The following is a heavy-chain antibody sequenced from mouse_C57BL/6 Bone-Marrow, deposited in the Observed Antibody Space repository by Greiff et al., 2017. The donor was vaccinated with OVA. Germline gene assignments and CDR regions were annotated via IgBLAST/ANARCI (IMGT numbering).Heavy chain of an antibody. D-gene: IGHD2-2*01. Sequence: EVQVVESGGGLVKPGGSLKLSCAASGFTFSDYGMHWVRQAPEKGLEWVAYISSGSSTIYYADTVKGRFTISRDNAKNTLFLQMTSLRSEDTAMYYCARGRLRRYYFDYWGQGTTLTVSS. CDR3: ARGRLRRYYFDY. CDR2: ISSGSSTI. V-gene: IGHV5-17*01. CDR1: GFTFSDYG. J-gene: IGHJ2*01.